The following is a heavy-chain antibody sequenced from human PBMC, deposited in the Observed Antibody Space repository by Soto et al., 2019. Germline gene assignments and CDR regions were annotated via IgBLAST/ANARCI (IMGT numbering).Heavy chain of an antibody. CDR1: GYSFTGYY. V-gene: IGHV1-2*02. Sequence: HEHLVQSGAEVKRPGASLKVSCKASGYSFTGYYIHWVRQAPGQGLEWMGWINPDSGATNYAQNFQGRVTLTSDTAISTASMDLTSLTSDDTAVYYCARGDYGTGVYPFPYFDYWGQGTLVIVSS. J-gene: IGHJ4*02. CDR2: INPDSGAT. CDR3: ARGDYGTGVYPFPYFDY. D-gene: IGHD2-8*02.